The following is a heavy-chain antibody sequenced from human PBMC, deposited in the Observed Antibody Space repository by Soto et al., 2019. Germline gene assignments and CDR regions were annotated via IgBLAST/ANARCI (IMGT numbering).Heavy chain of an antibody. CDR3: ARLGGYYQAFDS. V-gene: IGHV4-59*08. J-gene: IGHJ4*02. D-gene: IGHD3-22*01. CDR1: GGSISSYY. Sequence: NPSETLSLTCTVSGGSISSYYWSWIRQPPGKGLEWIGYIYYSGSTNYNPSLKSRVTISVDTSKNQFSLKLSSVTAADTAVYYCARLGGYYQAFDSWGQGTLVTVSS. CDR2: IYYSGST.